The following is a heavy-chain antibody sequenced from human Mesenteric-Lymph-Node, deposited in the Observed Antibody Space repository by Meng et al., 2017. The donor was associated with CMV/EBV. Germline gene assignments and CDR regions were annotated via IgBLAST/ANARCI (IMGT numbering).Heavy chain of an antibody. CDR1: TFSSYW. J-gene: IGHJ4*02. V-gene: IGHV3-74*01. D-gene: IGHD3-22*01. Sequence: TFSSYWMHWVRQAPGKGLVWVSRINSDGSRTTYADSVKGRFTISRDNAKHTLYLQMNSLRAEDTAVYYCARRSGYSDSGGYYYYFDYWGQGTLVTVSS. CDR3: ARRSGYSDSGGYYYYFDY. CDR2: INSDGSRT.